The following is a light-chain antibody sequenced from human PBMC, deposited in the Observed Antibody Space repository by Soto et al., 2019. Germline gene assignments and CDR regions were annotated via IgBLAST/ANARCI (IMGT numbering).Light chain of an antibody. J-gene: IGKJ1*01. Sequence: EIVLTQSPGTLSLSPGERATLSCRASQSVSSSYLAWYQQKPGQAPRLLIYRTYNRATGIQDRFSGSGSGTDFTLTIRRLEPEDFAVYWCKQYDSSPRTFGQGTKVDIK. CDR1: QSVSSSY. V-gene: IGKV3-20*01. CDR2: RTY. CDR3: KQYDSSPRT.